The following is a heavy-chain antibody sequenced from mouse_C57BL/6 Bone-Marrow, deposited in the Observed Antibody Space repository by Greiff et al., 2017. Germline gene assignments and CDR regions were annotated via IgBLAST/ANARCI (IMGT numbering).Heavy chain of an antibody. CDR3: TRDGGEIGCDWFAY. CDR2: ISSGGDYI. CDR1: GFTFSSYA. V-gene: IGHV5-9-1*02. Sequence: EVHLVESGEGLVKPGGSLKLSCAASGFTFSSYAMSWVRQTPEKRLEWVAYISSGGDYIYYADTVKGRFTISRDNARNTLYLQMSSLKSEDTAMYYWTRDGGEIGCDWFAYWGQGTLVTVSA. D-gene: IGHD2-14*01. J-gene: IGHJ3*01.